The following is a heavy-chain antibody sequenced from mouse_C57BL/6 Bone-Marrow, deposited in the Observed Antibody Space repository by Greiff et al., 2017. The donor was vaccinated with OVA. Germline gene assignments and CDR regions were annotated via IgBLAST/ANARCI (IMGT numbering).Heavy chain of an antibody. D-gene: IGHD1-3*01. V-gene: IGHV1-63*01. CDR3: ARKSYWYFDV. Sequence: VQLQQSGAELVRPGTSVKMSCKASGYTFTNYWIGWAKQRPGHGLEWIGDIYPGGGYTNYNEKFKGKATLTADKSSSTAYMQFSSLTSEDSAIYYCARKSYWYFDVWGTGTTVTVSS. CDR2: IYPGGGYT. CDR1: GYTFTNYW. J-gene: IGHJ1*03.